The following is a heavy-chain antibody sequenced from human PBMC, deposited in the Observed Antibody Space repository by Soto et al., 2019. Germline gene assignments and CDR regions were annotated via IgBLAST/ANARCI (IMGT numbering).Heavy chain of an antibody. CDR1: GFTFSSYS. CDR3: ARDYMYYDILTGYWVYYYYGMDV. J-gene: IGHJ6*02. Sequence: GGSLRLSCAASGFTFSSYSINFVRHSAFKWLEWVSYISSSSSTIYYADSVKGRFTISRDNAKNSLYLQMNSLRDEDTAVYYCARDYMYYDILTGYWVYYYYGMDVWGQGTTVTVSS. V-gene: IGHV3-48*02. D-gene: IGHD3-9*01. CDR2: ISSSSSTI.